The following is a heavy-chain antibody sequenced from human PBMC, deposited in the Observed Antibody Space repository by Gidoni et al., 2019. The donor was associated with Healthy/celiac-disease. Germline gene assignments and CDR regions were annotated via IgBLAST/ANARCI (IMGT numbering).Heavy chain of an antibody. CDR2: ISGSGGST. D-gene: IGHD3-22*01. CDR3: AKDPTYYYDSSGPYFDY. CDR1: GFTFSSYA. V-gene: IGHV3-23*01. J-gene: IGHJ4*02. Sequence: EVQLLESGGGLVQPGGSLRLSCAASGFTFSSYAMSWVRQAPGKGLEWVSAISGSGGSTYYADSVKGRFTISRDNSKNTLYLQMNSLRAEDTAVYYCAKDPTYYYDSSGPYFDYWGQGTLVTVSS.